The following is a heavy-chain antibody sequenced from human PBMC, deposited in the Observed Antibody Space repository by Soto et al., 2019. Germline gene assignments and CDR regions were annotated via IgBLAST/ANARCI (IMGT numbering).Heavy chain of an antibody. D-gene: IGHD3-3*01. V-gene: IGHV3-48*03. Sequence: GGSLRLSCAASGFTFSSYEMNWVRQAPGKGLEWVSYISSSGSTIYYADSVKGRFTISRDNAKNSLYLQMNSLRAEDTAVYYCARAPLRGYYFDYWGQGTLVTVSS. J-gene: IGHJ4*02. CDR2: ISSSGSTI. CDR3: ARAPLRGYYFDY. CDR1: GFTFSSYE.